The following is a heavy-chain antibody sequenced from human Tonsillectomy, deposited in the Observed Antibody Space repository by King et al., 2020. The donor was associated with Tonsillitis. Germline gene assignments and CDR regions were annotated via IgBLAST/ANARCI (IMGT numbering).Heavy chain of an antibody. D-gene: IGHD3-16*01. CDR3: AKDKLIRGTAPDF. J-gene: IGHJ4*02. CDR1: GFTFRANT. Sequence: EVQLVESGGAVVPPGGSLRLSCAASGFTFRANTMHWIRQGPGKGLEWISLITGDGSATHYADSVRGRFTISRDNSKDALFLQMNSLTSDDTAFYYCAKDKLIRGTAPDFWGQGTLVTVSS. V-gene: IGHV3-43*01. CDR2: ITGDGSAT.